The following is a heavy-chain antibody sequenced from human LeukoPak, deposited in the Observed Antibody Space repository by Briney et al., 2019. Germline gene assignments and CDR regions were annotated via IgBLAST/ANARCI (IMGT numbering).Heavy chain of an antibody. Sequence: SETLSLTCTVSGGSINSYYWSWIRQPAGKGLEWIGRIYTSGSTNYNPSLKSRVTMSVDTSKNQFSLKLSSVTAADTAVYYCAREGPNLYSSSWAPIPHYYYYGMDVWGQGTTVTVSS. CDR3: AREGPNLYSSSWAPIPHYYYYGMDV. V-gene: IGHV4-4*07. D-gene: IGHD6-13*01. J-gene: IGHJ6*02. CDR2: IYTSGST. CDR1: GGSINSYY.